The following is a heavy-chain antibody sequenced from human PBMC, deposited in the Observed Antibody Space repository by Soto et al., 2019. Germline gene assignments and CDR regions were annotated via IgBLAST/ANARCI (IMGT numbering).Heavy chain of an antibody. Sequence: GGSLRLSCAASGFTFSRYAMSWVRQAPGKGLEWVSAISGSGGSTYYADSVKGRLTSSRDNSKNTLYLQMNSLRAEDTAVYYCAKLKYYYAYCDYWGQGTLVTVSS. CDR1: GFTFSRYA. V-gene: IGHV3-23*01. J-gene: IGHJ4*02. CDR2: ISGSGGST. D-gene: IGHD3-10*01. CDR3: AKLKYYYAYCDY.